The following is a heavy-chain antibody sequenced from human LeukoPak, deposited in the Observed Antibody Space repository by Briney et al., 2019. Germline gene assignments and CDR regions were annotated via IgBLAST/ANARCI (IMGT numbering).Heavy chain of an antibody. D-gene: IGHD5-18*01. CDR3: ATSSYGLY. CDR2: ISSSSSFI. CDR1: VFTFSSYD. V-gene: IGHV3-21*01. J-gene: IGHJ4*02. Sequence: PGGSLRLSCAPSVFTFSSYDMKWVRQAPGKGLEWVSSISSSSSFIYYADSVKGRFTISRDNAKNSLYLQMNSLRAEDTAVYYCATSSYGLYWGQGTLVTDSS.